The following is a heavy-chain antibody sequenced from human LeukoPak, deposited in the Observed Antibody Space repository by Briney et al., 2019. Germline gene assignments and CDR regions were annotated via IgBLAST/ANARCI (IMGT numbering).Heavy chain of an antibody. J-gene: IGHJ6*02. Sequence: GGFLRLSCAASGFTFSSYAMHWVRQAPGKGLEWVAVISYDGSNKYYADSVKGRFTISRDNSKDTLYLQMNSLRAEDTAVYYCARNRAAAGLYYYYGMDVWGQGTTVTVSS. CDR3: ARNRAAAGLYYYYGMDV. D-gene: IGHD6-13*01. CDR1: GFTFSSYA. CDR2: ISYDGSNK. V-gene: IGHV3-30-3*01.